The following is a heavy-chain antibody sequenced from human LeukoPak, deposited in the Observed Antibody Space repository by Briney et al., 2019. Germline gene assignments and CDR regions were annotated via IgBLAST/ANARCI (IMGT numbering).Heavy chain of an antibody. V-gene: IGHV3-53*01. CDR2: IYSGGST. D-gene: IGHD1-1*01. J-gene: IGHJ4*02. CDR3: ARGPAGYN. Sequence: GGSLRLSCAASGFTVSSNHMSWVRQAPGKGLEWVSVIYSGGSTDYADSVKGRFTVSRDNLKNTLYLQMNSLRAEDTAVYYCARGPAGYNWGQGTLVTFSS. CDR1: GFTVSSNH.